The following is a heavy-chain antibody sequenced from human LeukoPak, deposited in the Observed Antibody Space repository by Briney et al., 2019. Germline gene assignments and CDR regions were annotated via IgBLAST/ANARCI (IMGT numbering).Heavy chain of an antibody. CDR3: ARVGPPDYDFWSGYHPLVDY. Sequence: SETLSLTCTVSGYSISSGYYWGWIRQPPGKGLEWIGCIYHSGSTYYNPSLKSRVTISVDTSKNQFSLKLSSVTAADTAVYYCARVGPPDYDFWSGYHPLVDYWGQGTLVTVSS. CDR1: GYSISSGYY. J-gene: IGHJ4*02. CDR2: IYHSGST. V-gene: IGHV4-38-2*02. D-gene: IGHD3-3*01.